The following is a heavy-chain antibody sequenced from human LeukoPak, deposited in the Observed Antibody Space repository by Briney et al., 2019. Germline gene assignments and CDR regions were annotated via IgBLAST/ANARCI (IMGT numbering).Heavy chain of an antibody. J-gene: IGHJ3*02. CDR1: GGIFSNHA. CDR2: IIPMMGTA. CDR3: AKGATVGKEALDI. Sequence: SVKVSCKASGGIFSNHAVTWVRQAPGQGLEWMGRIIPMMGTAKYAQKFQGRVTFTADTSTNTAYMELSSLTSEDTALYFCAKGATVGKEALDIWGQGSLVTVSS. V-gene: IGHV1-69*04. D-gene: IGHD1-14*01.